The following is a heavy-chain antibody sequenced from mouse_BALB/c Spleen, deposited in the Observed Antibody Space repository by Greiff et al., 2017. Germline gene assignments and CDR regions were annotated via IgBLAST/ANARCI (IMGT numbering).Heavy chain of an antibody. CDR2: ISDGGSYT. D-gene: IGHD1-1*01. CDR3: ARGGTYGSSLDY. J-gene: IGHJ2*01. CDR1: GFTFSDYY. V-gene: IGHV5-4*02. Sequence: EVHLVESGGGLVKPGGSLKLSCAASGFTFSDYYMYWVRQTPEKRLEWVATISDGGSYTYYPDSVKGRFTISRDNAKNNLYLQMSSLKSEDTAMYYCARGGTYGSSLDYWGQGTTLTVSS.